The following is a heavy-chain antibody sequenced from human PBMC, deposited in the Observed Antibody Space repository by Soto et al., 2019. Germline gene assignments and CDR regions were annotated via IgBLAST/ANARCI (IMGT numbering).Heavy chain of an antibody. V-gene: IGHV1-2*02. CDR3: ARAEVGRRYRSGGSRYSFYYGLDV. CDR2: INPNSGGT. CDR1: GYTFTGYY. J-gene: IGHJ6*02. Sequence: ASVKVSCKASGYTFTGYYMHWVRQAPGQGLEWMGWINPNSGGTNYAQKFQGRVTMTRDTSISTAYMELSRLRADDTAVYYCARAEVGRRYRSGGSRYSFYYGLDVWRQGTTVTVSS. D-gene: IGHD2-15*01.